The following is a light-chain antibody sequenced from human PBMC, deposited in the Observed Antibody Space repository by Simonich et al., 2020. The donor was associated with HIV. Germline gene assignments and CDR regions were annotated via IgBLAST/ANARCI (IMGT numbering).Light chain of an antibody. CDR1: QSVLYSSNTKNY. CDR2: WAS. J-gene: IGKJ2*01. Sequence: DIVMTQSPDSLAVSLGERATINCKYSQSVLYSSNTKNYLAWYQQKPGQPPKLLIYWASTRESGVPDRFSGSGSGTDLTLTISSLQAEDVAVYYCQQYYSTPQTFGQGTKLEIK. V-gene: IGKV4-1*01. CDR3: QQYYSTPQT.